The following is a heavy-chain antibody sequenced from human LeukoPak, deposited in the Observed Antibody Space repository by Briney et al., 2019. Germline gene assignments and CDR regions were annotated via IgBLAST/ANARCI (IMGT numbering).Heavy chain of an antibody. D-gene: IGHD3-3*01. CDR2: INPNSGDT. Sequence: ASVKVSCKASGYTFTGYYMHWARQAPGQGLEWMGRINPNSGDTNYAQKFQGRVTMTRDTSISTAYMELSRLRSDDTAVYYCATGVLRFLEWYYYMDVWGKGTTVTVSS. CDR1: GYTFTGYY. J-gene: IGHJ6*03. V-gene: IGHV1-2*06. CDR3: ATGVLRFLEWYYYMDV.